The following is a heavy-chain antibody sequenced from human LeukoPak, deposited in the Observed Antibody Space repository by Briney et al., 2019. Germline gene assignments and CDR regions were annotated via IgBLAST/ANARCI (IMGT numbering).Heavy chain of an antibody. V-gene: IGHV3-43*02. CDR3: AKVLRGYCSGGSCYGYDFDY. CDR2: ISGDSGTT. Sequence: QTGGSLRLSCAASGFTFGDYAMHWVRQAPGKGLEWVSLISGDSGTTYYADSVKGRFTISRDSSKNSLYLQMNSLRTEDTALYYCAKVLRGYCSGGSCYGYDFDYWGQGTLVTVSS. D-gene: IGHD2-15*01. J-gene: IGHJ4*02. CDR1: GFTFGDYA.